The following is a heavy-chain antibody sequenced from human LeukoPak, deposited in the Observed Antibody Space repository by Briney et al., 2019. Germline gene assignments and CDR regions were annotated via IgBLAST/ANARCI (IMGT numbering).Heavy chain of an antibody. CDR1: GFTFSSYE. D-gene: IGHD3-22*01. CDR3: AREAVISTSAHNWFDT. J-gene: IGHJ5*02. CDR2: ISSNGKTI. Sequence: RGGSLRLSCAASGFTFSSYEMNWVRQAPGKGLEWVSYISSNGKTIYHADSVKGRFTISRDNAKNSLYLQMSSLRAEDTAVYYCAREAVISTSAHNWFDTWGQGTLVAVSS. V-gene: IGHV3-48*03.